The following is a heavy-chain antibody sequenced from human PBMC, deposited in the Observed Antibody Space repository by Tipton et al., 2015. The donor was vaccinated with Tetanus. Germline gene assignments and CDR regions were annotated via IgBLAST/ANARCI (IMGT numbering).Heavy chain of an antibody. D-gene: IGHD3-22*01. J-gene: IGHJ4*02. CDR1: GYTFTSYG. Sequence: QVQLVQSGAEVKKPGASVKVSCKASGYTFTSYGISWVRQAPGQGLEWMGWISAYNGNTNYAQKLQGRVTMTTDTSTSTAYMELRSLRSDDTAVYYCARDRSIVVVITTSTPLDYWGQGTLVTVSS. V-gene: IGHV1-18*04. CDR3: ARDRSIVVVITTSTPLDY. CDR2: ISAYNGNT.